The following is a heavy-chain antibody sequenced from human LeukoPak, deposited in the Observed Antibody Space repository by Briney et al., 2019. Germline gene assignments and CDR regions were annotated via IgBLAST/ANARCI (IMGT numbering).Heavy chain of an antibody. J-gene: IGHJ4*02. CDR2: INSDGSST. V-gene: IGHV3-74*01. CDR1: GFPFSSYW. Sequence: GWPLRLSCAASGFPFSSYWMHWVRQAPGKGLEWVSRINSDGSSTSYADTVKSRFTISRDNAKNTLYLQMNSLRAENTAAYYCARVAYYYDSSGYYNFDYWGQGTLVTVSS. D-gene: IGHD3-22*01. CDR3: ARVAYYYDSSGYYNFDY.